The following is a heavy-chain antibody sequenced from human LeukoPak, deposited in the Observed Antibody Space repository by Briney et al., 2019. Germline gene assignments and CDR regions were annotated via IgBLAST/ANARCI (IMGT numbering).Heavy chain of an antibody. D-gene: IGHD2-15*01. V-gene: IGHV1-18*01. CDR3: AKEADSWFDP. Sequence: GASVKVSCKASGYTFTSYGISWVRQAPGQGLEWVGWISTYNGNTKSAQKLQGRVTMTTDTSTNTAYMELRSLRSDDTAVYYCAKEADSWFDPWGQGTLDTDSS. CDR2: ISTYNGNT. J-gene: IGHJ5*02. CDR1: GYTFTSYG.